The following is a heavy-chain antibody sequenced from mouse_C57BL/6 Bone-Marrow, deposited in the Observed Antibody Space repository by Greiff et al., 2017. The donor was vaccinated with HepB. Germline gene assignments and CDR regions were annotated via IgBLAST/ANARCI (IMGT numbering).Heavy chain of an antibody. J-gene: IGHJ3*01. D-gene: IGHD3-2*02. V-gene: IGHV5-15*01. CDR3: ARHASGYWFAY. CDR2: ISNLAYSI. CDR1: GFTFSDYG. Sequence: EVKLQESGGGLVQPGGSLKLSCAASGFTFSDYGMAWVRQAPRKGPEWVAFISNLAYSIYYADTVTGRFTISRENAKNTLYLEMSSLRSEDTAMYYCARHASGYWFAYWGQGTLVTVSA.